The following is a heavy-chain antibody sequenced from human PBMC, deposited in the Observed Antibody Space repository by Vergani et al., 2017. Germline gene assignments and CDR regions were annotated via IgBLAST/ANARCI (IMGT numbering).Heavy chain of an antibody. D-gene: IGHD6-13*01. CDR1: GFTFSSYG. Sequence: QVQLVESGGGVVQPGRSLRLSCAASGFTFSSYGMHWVRQAPGKGLEWVAVIWYDGSNKYYADSVKGRFTISRDNSKNTLYLQMNSLRAEDTAVYYCAKDRIAAAGYFDYWGQGTLVTVSS. J-gene: IGHJ4*02. CDR3: AKDRIAAAGYFDY. V-gene: IGHV3-33*06. CDR2: IWYDGSNK.